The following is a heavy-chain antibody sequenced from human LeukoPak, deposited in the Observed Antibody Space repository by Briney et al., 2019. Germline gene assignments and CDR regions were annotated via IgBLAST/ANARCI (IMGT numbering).Heavy chain of an antibody. J-gene: IGHJ4*02. CDR3: AGAPAGSLDWLSPFDY. Sequence: QSSETLFLTCTVSGGPISSANYSRSWIRQPSVKRLDWTGRIYASGNTNYNPSLNSRVTISVDTSTNQLSLKLSSVTAADTAVYYCAGAPAGSLDWLSPFDYWGQGTLVTVSS. CDR2: IYASGNT. CDR1: GGPISSANYS. D-gene: IGHD2-2*01. V-gene: IGHV4-61*02.